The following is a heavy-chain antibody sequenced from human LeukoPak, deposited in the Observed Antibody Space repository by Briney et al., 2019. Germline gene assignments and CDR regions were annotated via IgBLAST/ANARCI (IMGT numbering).Heavy chain of an antibody. CDR3: ARHSSGQDFDY. V-gene: IGHV4-61*08. Sequence: SETLSLTCTVSSGSISSGDYYWSWIRQPPGKGLEWIGYIYYSGSTNYNPSLKSRVTISVDTSKYQFSLKLSSVTAADTAVYYCARHSSGQDFDYWGQGTLVTVSS. J-gene: IGHJ4*02. D-gene: IGHD1-26*01. CDR2: IYYSGST. CDR1: SGSISSGDYY.